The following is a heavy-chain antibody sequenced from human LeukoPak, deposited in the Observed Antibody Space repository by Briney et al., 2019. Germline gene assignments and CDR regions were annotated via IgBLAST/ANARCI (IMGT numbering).Heavy chain of an antibody. D-gene: IGHD3-22*01. CDR2: IYYSGST. V-gene: IGHV4-59*01. J-gene: IGHJ4*02. Sequence: PSETLSLTCTVSGGSISSYYWSWIRQLPGKGLEWIGYIYYSGSTNYNPSLKSRVTISVDTSKNQFSLKLSSVTAADTAVYYCARRLYYDSSGRSYYFDYWGQGTLVTVSS. CDR1: GGSISSYY. CDR3: ARRLYYDSSGRSYYFDY.